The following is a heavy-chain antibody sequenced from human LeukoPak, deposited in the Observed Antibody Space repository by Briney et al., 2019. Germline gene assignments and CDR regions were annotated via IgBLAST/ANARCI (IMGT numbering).Heavy chain of an antibody. CDR3: ARDPYYYDSSGYRDAFDI. CDR1: GFTFSSYS. D-gene: IGHD3-22*01. V-gene: IGHV3-48*01. CDR2: ISSSSSTI. Sequence: PGGSLRLSCAASGFTFSSYSMNWARQAPGKGLEWVSYISSSSSTIYYADSVKGRFTISRDNAKNSLYLQMNSLRAEDTAVYYCARDPYYYDSSGYRDAFDIWGQGTMVTVSS. J-gene: IGHJ3*02.